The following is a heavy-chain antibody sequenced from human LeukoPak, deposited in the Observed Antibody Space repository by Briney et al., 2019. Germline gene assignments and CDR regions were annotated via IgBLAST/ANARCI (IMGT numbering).Heavy chain of an antibody. J-gene: IGHJ6*02. V-gene: IGHV1-18*01. CDR2: ISAYNGNT. Sequence: RASVTVSCTASGYTFTSYGNSWVRQPPGQGLEWMGWISAYNGNTNYAQKLQGRVTMTTDTSTSTAYMELRSLRSDDTAVYYCARDRKEYYDFWSGSPPVNYYYGMDVWGQGTTVTVSS. CDR1: GYTFTSYG. CDR3: ARDRKEYYDFWSGSPPVNYYYGMDV. D-gene: IGHD3-3*01.